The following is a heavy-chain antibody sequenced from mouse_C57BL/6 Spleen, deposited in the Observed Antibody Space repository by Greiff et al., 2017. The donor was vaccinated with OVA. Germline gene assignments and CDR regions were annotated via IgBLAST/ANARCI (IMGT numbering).Heavy chain of an antibody. Sequence: EVKLEESGGGLVKPGGSLKLSCAASGFPFSDYGMHWVRQAPETGLAWVAYISSGSSPIYYPATVTGRFTISRDNATNTLFLQMTSLRSEDTAMYYCAGGLRPWFAYWGQGTLVTVSA. CDR2: ISSGSSPI. J-gene: IGHJ3*01. CDR1: GFPFSDYG. V-gene: IGHV5-17*01. CDR3: AGGLRPWFAY. D-gene: IGHD1-2*01.